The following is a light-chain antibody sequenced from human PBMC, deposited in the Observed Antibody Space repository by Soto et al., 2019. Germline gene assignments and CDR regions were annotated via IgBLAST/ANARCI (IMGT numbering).Light chain of an antibody. CDR1: SSDVGGYDH. V-gene: IGLV2-8*01. CDR3: SSDAGNYTYV. J-gene: IGLJ1*01. CDR2: EVT. Sequence: QSALTQPPSASGSPGQSVTIPCTGTSSDVGGYDHVSWYQQHPGKAPKLLIYEVTKRPAGVPDRFSGSKSGNTASLTVSGLQAEDEADYFCSSDAGNYTYVFGTGTKVTVL.